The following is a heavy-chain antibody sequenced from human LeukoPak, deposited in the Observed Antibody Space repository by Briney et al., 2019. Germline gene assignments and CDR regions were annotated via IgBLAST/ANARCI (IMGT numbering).Heavy chain of an antibody. CDR3: ARVPPLFRYNWFDP. V-gene: IGHV1-18*01. Sequence: ASVKVSCKASGYTFTSYGISWVRQAPGQGLEWMGWISAYNGNTNYAQKFQGRVTMTRDTSISTAYMELSRLRSDDTAVYYCARVPPLFRYNWFDPWGQGTLVTVSS. CDR2: ISAYNGNT. J-gene: IGHJ5*02. CDR1: GYTFTSYG.